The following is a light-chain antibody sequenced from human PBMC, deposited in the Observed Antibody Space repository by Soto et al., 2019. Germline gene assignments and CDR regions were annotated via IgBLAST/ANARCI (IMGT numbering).Light chain of an antibody. V-gene: IGKV3-20*01. CDR1: QSVSNNY. J-gene: IGKJ1*01. Sequence: EIVLTQSPGTLSLSPGERATLSCRASQSVSNNYLAWYQQKPGQAPRLLIYGASSRATGITDRFSGSGSGTEFTLTISRLEPEDFAVFYCQQYGSSPRTFGQGTRVEIK. CDR3: QQYGSSPRT. CDR2: GAS.